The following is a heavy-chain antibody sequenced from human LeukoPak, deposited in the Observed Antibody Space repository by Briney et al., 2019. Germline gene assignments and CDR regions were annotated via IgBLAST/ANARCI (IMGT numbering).Heavy chain of an antibody. J-gene: IGHJ6*02. D-gene: IGHD2-15*01. CDR3: AKDRRYCSGGSCYSLYYGMDV. V-gene: IGHV3-23*01. CDR1: GFTFNNYA. Sequence: GGSLRLSCAASGFTFNNYAMSWVRQAPGKGLEWVSAISGSGGSTYYADSVKGRFTISRDNSKNTLYLQMNSLRAEDTAVYYCAKDRRYCSGGSCYSLYYGMDVWGQGTTVTVSS. CDR2: ISGSGGST.